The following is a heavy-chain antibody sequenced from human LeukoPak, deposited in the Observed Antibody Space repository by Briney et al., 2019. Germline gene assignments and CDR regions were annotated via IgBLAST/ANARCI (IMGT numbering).Heavy chain of an antibody. CDR3: ARTSPTVITSSDL. Sequence: PGGSLRLSCAASGFTVSSNYMSWVRQAPGKALEWVSVIYSGGSTFYADSVKGRFTSSRDNSKNTLYLQMNSLRAEDTAVYYCARTSPTVITSSDLWGRGTLVTVSS. CDR2: IYSGGST. CDR1: GFTVSSNY. D-gene: IGHD4-17*01. V-gene: IGHV3-53*01. J-gene: IGHJ2*01.